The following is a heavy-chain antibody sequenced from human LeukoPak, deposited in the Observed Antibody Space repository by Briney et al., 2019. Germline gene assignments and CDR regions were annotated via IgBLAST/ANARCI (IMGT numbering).Heavy chain of an antibody. D-gene: IGHD5-18*01. V-gene: IGHV1-69*13. CDR3: ARDLTAMRGFCSY. Sequence: ASVKVSCRASGGTFSSYAISWVRQAPGQGLEWMGGNIPIFGTANYAQKFQGRVTITADESTSTAYMELSSLRSEDTAVYYCARDLTAMRGFCSYWGQGTLVTVSS. CDR1: GGTFSSYA. CDR2: NIPIFGTA. J-gene: IGHJ4*02.